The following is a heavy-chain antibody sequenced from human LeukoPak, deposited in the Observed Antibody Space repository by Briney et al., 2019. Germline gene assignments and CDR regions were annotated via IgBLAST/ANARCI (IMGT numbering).Heavy chain of an antibody. V-gene: IGHV3-23*01. Sequence: GGSLRLSCAASGFTFSTYAMSWVRQAPGKGLEWVSAIRGSGDSTNYADSADSVKGRFTISRDNSKNMLYLQMNSLRGEDTAVYYCARDLYPRRGNFDYWGQGTLVIVSS. CDR1: GFTFSTYA. D-gene: IGHD2-2*01. J-gene: IGHJ4*02. CDR3: ARDLYPRRGNFDY. CDR2: IRGSGDSTNYA.